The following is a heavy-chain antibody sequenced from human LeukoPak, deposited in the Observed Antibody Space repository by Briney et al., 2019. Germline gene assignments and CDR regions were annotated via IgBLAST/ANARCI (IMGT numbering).Heavy chain of an antibody. D-gene: IGHD5-12*01. CDR3: AREESYSGYDCLDY. Sequence: GGSLRLSCAASGFTFSSYWMSWVRQAPGKGLEWVANIKQDGSEKYYVDSVKGRFTISRDNAKNSLYLQMNSLRAEDTAVYYCAREESYSGYDCLDYWGQGTLVTVSS. CDR2: IKQDGSEK. J-gene: IGHJ4*02. V-gene: IGHV3-7*01. CDR1: GFTFSSYW.